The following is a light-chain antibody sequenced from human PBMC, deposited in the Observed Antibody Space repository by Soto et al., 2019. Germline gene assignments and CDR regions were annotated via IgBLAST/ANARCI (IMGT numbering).Light chain of an antibody. Sequence: DIVMTQSPLSLPVTPGEPASISCRSSQSLLHSNGYNYLDWYLQKPGQSPQLLIYLGSDRSSGVPYRFSGSGSGTDFTLKLSRVEAEDVGVYYCMQALQTPTFGQGTKLEIK. J-gene: IGKJ2*01. V-gene: IGKV2-28*01. CDR2: LGS. CDR1: QSLLHSNGYNY. CDR3: MQALQTPT.